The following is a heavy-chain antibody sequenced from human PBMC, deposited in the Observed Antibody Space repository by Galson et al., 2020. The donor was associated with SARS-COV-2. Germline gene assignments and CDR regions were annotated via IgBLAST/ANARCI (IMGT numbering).Heavy chain of an antibody. J-gene: IGHJ6*02. CDR1: GGTFSSYT. D-gene: IGHD1-26*01. CDR3: ARTGVGATRGPYYYGMDV. V-gene: IGHV1-69*02. CDR2: IIPILGIA. Sequence: SVKVSCKASGGTFSSYTISWVRQAPGQGLEWMGRIIPILGIANYAQKFQGRVTITADKSTSTAYMELSSLRSEDTAVYYCARTGVGATRGPYYYGMDVWGQGTTVTVSS.